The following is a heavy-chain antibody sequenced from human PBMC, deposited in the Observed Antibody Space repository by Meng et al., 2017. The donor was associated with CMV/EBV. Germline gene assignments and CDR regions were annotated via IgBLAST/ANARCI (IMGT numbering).Heavy chain of an antibody. CDR2: INHNSGGT. D-gene: IGHD5-18*01. CDR1: GYTFTAYY. V-gene: IGHV1-2*02. CDR3: ARGPLYNYGWSSNNFDFQH. J-gene: IGHJ1*01. Sequence: GESLKISCPTSGYTFTAYYMHWVRQAPGQGLEWMGWINHNSGGTNYAQKFQGRVTMTRDTSISTAYMELNRLRADDTAVYYCARGPLYNYGWSSNNFDFQHWGQGTLVTVSS.